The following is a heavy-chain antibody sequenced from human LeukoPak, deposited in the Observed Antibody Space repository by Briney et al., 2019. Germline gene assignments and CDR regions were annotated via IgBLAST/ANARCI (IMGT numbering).Heavy chain of an antibody. V-gene: IGHV3-74*01. CDR2: VNSDGSST. D-gene: IGHD4/OR15-4a*01. J-gene: IGHJ4*01. Sequence: GGSLRLSCAASGFTFSSYWMHWVRQAPGKGLVWVSHVNSDGSSTSYADSVKGRFTISRDNAKNTLYLQMNSLRAEDTAVYYCARTNYPYYFDYWGQEPWSPSPQ. CDR1: GFTFSSYW. CDR3: ARTNYPYYFDY.